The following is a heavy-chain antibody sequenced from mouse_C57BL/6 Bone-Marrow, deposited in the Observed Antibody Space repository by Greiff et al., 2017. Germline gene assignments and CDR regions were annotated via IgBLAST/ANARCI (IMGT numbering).Heavy chain of an antibody. CDR1: GFTFSDYG. CDR3: ARELYYYGFDY. CDR2: FSSGSSTI. V-gene: IGHV5-17*01. J-gene: IGHJ2*01. D-gene: IGHD1-1*01. Sequence: EVKLVESGGGLVKPGGSLKLSCAASGFTFSDYGMHWVRQAPEKGLEWVAYFSSGSSTIYYADTVKGRFTISRDNAKNTLCLQMTSLRSEDKAKYYCARELYYYGFDYWGQGNTLTVSS.